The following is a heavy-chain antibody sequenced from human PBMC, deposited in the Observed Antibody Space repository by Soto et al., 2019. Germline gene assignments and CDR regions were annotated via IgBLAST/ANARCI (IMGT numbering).Heavy chain of an antibody. CDR3: ARHSRYYLNTYYFDY. D-gene: IGHD3-22*01. V-gene: IGHV5-51*01. J-gene: IGHJ4*02. CDR1: GYSFTSYW. CDR2: IYPGDSDT. Sequence: PGESLKISCKGSGYSFTSYWIGWVRQMPGKGLEWMGIIYPGDSDTRYSPSFQGQVTISADKSISTAYLQWSSLKASDTAMYYCARHSRYYLNTYYFDYWGQGTLVTVSS.